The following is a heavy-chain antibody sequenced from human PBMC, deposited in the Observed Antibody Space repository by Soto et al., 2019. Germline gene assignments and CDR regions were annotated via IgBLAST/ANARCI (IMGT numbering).Heavy chain of an antibody. J-gene: IGHJ6*02. CDR3: ARGVVPAARYGMDV. CDR2: INPNSGGT. Sequence: QVQLVQSGAEVKKPGASVKVSCKASGYTFTGYYMHWVRQAPGQGLEWMGWINPNSGGTNDAQKFQGRVTMTRDTSISTAYMELSRLRSDDTAVYYCARGVVPAARYGMDVWGQGTTVTVSS. CDR1: GYTFTGYY. D-gene: IGHD2-2*01. V-gene: IGHV1-2*02.